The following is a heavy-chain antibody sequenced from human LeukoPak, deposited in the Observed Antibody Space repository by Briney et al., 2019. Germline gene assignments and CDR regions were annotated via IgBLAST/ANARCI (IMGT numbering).Heavy chain of an antibody. Sequence: GRSLRLSCAASGFTFSGYSMNWVRQAPGKGLEWVSSISTGSRYTYYADSVKGRFTISRDNAKNSLYLQMNSLRAEDTAVYYCARSGIAGAAPDYWGQGTLVTVSS. D-gene: IGHD6-13*01. J-gene: IGHJ4*02. CDR3: ARSGIAGAAPDY. CDR2: ISTGSRYT. V-gene: IGHV3-21*01. CDR1: GFTFSGYS.